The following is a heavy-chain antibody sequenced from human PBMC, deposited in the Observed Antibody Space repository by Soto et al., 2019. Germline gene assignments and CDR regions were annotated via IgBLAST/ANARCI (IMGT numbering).Heavy chain of an antibody. CDR2: IKSKTDGGTT. J-gene: IGHJ4*02. V-gene: IGHV3-15*01. Sequence: LRLSCAASGFTFSNAWMSWVRQAPGKGLEWVGRIKSKTDGGTTDYAAPVKGRFTISRDDSKNTLYLQMNSLKTEDTAVYYCTTESSDSGWSLFDYWGQGTLVTVSS. D-gene: IGHD6-19*01. CDR1: GFTFSNAW. CDR3: TTESSDSGWSLFDY.